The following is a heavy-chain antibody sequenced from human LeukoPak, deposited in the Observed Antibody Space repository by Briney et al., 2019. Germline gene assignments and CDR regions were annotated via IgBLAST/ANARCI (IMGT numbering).Heavy chain of an antibody. CDR3: ARGNQYGSGSYYSVYGDNWFDP. CDR2: IYYSGST. J-gene: IGHJ5*02. CDR1: GGSISSGDYY. V-gene: IGHV4-30-4*08. Sequence: SETLSLTCTVSGGSISSGDYYWSWIRQPPGKGPVWIGYIYYSGSTYYNPSLKSRVTISVDTSKNQFSLKLSSVTAADTAVYYCARGNQYGSGSYYSVYGDNWFDPWGQGTLVTVSS. D-gene: IGHD3-10*01.